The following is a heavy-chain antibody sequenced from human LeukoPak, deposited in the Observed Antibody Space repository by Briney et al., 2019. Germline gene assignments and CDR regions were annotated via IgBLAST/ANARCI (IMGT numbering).Heavy chain of an antibody. Sequence: GGSLRLSCAASGFTFSSYGMHWVRQAPGKGLEWVAFIRYDGSNKYYADSVKGRFTISRDNSKNTLYLQMNSLRPEDTAVYYCARGLAYYYDSSAYFLDYWGQGTLVTVSS. D-gene: IGHD3-22*01. J-gene: IGHJ4*02. CDR3: ARGLAYYYDSSAYFLDY. CDR1: GFTFSSYG. CDR2: IRYDGSNK. V-gene: IGHV3-30*02.